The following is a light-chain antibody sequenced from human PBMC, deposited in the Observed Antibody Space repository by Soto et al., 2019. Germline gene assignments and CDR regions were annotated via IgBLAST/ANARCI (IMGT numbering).Light chain of an antibody. CDR3: SSYTSSGNRV. CDR2: EVS. Sequence: QSALTQPASVSGSPGQSITISCTGTSSDVGGYNYVSWYQQHPGKAPKLMIYEVSNRPSGVSNRFSGSKSGNTASLTISGLQAENEADYYCSSYTSSGNRVFGTGTTLTVL. V-gene: IGLV2-14*01. CDR1: SSDVGGYNY. J-gene: IGLJ1*01.